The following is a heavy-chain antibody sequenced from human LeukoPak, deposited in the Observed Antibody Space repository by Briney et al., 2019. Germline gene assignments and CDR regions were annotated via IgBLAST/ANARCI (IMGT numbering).Heavy chain of an antibody. Sequence: SETLSLTCTVSGGSISSYYWSWIRQPPGKGLEWIGYIYYSGSSNYNPSLKSGVTISVDTYKNKFSLKRSAVAAADTAVYYCAAAVRYLDWLPPDYWGQGTLVTVSS. CDR3: AAAVRYLDWLPPDY. CDR1: GGSISSYY. CDR2: IYYSGSS. J-gene: IGHJ4*02. V-gene: IGHV4-59*01. D-gene: IGHD3-9*01.